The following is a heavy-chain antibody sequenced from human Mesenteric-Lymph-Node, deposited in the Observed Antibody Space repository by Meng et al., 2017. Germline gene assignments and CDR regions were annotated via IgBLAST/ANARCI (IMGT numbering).Heavy chain of an antibody. J-gene: IGHJ4*02. D-gene: IGHD2-8*02. CDR2: IYHGGST. Sequence: VQLAEAGPGLVKPSQTLSLTCAVSGGSISSTSWWSWVRQPPGKGLEWIGEIYHGGSTNYNPSLKSRVTMSVDKSKNQFSLKLTSVTAADTAVYYCARDTGSVNYFDYWGQGTLVTVSS. V-gene: IGHV4-4*02. CDR3: ARDTGSVNYFDY. CDR1: GGSISSTSW.